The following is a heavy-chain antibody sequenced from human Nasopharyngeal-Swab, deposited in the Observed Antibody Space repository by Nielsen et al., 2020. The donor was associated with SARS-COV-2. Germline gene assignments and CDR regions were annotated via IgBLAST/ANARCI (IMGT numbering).Heavy chain of an antibody. D-gene: IGHD6-13*01. V-gene: IGHV1-18*01. CDR2: ISAYNGNT. CDR3: ARDFGIAAAGGYYYYYYMDV. J-gene: IGHJ6*03. Sequence: WVRQAPGQGLEWMGWISAYNGNTNYAQKLQGRVTMTTDTSTSTAYIELRSLRSDDTAVYYCARDFGIAAAGGYYYYYYMDVWGKGTTVTVSS.